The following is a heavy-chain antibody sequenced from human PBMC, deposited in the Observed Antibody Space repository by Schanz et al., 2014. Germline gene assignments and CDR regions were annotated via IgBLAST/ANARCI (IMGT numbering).Heavy chain of an antibody. Sequence: PGGSLRLSCAASGFTFSSYAMSWVRQAPGKGLEWVSAISGSGGSTYYADSVKGRFTISRDNAKNSLYLEMNSLRAEDTALYYCARDRRNADLDYWGQGTLVTVSS. J-gene: IGHJ4*02. CDR2: ISGSGGST. CDR3: ARDRRNADLDY. D-gene: IGHD1-1*01. CDR1: GFTFSSYA. V-gene: IGHV3-23*01.